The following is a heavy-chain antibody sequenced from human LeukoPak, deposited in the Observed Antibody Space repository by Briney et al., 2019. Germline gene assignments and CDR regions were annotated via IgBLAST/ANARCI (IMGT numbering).Heavy chain of an antibody. CDR2: ISAYNGNT. D-gene: IGHD1-1*01. J-gene: IGHJ6*02. V-gene: IGHV1-18*01. Sequence: ASVKVSCKASGYTFTSYGISWVRQAPGQGLEWMGWISAYNGNTNYAQKLQGRDTMTTDTSTSTAYMELRSLRSDDTAVYYCASPTTGTTYYYYYYGMDVWGQGTTVTVSS. CDR1: GYTFTSYG. CDR3: ASPTTGTTYYYYYYGMDV.